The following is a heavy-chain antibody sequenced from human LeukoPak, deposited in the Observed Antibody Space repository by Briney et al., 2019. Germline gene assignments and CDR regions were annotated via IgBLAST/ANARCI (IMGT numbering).Heavy chain of an antibody. V-gene: IGHV1-2*02. CDR3: ARVDNAAHFFHF. CDR1: EYTFIGYY. CDR2: INPRSGGT. J-gene: IGHJ4*02. Sequence: ASVKVSCKASEYTFIGYYMHWVRQAPGQGLEWMGWINPRSGGTNYAEKFQGRVSMTRDTSINTAYMELRRLRFDDTAVYYCARVDNAAHFFHFWGQGSLVTVSS. D-gene: IGHD2-2*01.